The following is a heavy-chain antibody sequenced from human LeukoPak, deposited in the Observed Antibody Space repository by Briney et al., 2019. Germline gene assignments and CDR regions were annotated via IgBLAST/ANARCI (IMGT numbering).Heavy chain of an antibody. J-gene: IGHJ4*02. CDR1: GGTFSSYA. D-gene: IGHD5-18*01. V-gene: IGHV1-69*13. CDR2: IIPIFGTA. Sequence: GASVKVSCKASGGTFSSYAISWVRQAPGQGLEWMGGIIPIFGTANYAQKFQGRVTITADESTSTTYMELSSLRSEDTAVYYCARDMVGGYSYGFHYWGQGTLVTVSS. CDR3: ARDMVGGYSYGFHY.